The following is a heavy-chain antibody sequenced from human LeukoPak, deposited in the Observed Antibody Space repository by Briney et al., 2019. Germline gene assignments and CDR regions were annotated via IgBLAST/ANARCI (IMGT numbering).Heavy chain of an antibody. CDR1: GYTFTSYY. J-gene: IGHJ5*02. V-gene: IGHV1-46*01. CDR3: ARDNSVGDNAWWFDP. CDR2: INPTGGST. D-gene: IGHD3-16*01. Sequence: ASVKVSCKASGYTFTSYYMHWVRQAPGQGLEWMGLINPTGGSTGYAQKFQGRVTMTRDMSTSTDYMELSSLRSGDTAIYYCARDNSVGDNAWWFDPWGQGTLVTVSS.